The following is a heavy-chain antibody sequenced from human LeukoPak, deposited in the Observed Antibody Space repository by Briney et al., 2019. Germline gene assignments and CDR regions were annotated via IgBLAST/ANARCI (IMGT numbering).Heavy chain of an antibody. Sequence: ASVTVSCTASGGTFSSYAISWVRQAPGQGLEWMGGIIPIFGTANYAQKFQGRVSITADESTSTTYMELSSLRSEDTAVYYCARAGLAAAGTLDYWGQGTLVTVSS. J-gene: IGHJ4*02. CDR2: IIPIFGTA. V-gene: IGHV1-69*13. CDR1: GGTFSSYA. D-gene: IGHD6-13*01. CDR3: ARAGLAAAGTLDY.